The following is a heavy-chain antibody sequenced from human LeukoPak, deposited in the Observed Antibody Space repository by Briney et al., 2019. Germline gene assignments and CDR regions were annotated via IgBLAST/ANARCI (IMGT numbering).Heavy chain of an antibody. CDR2: IRSKANSYAT. V-gene: IGHV3-73*01. CDR3: TRHLGDGYNLLVGGSVTYYFDY. CDR1: GFTFSGSA. J-gene: IGHJ4*02. Sequence: PGGSLRLSCAASGFTFSGSAMHWVRQASGKGLEWVGRIRSKANSYATAYAASVKGRFTISRDDSKNTAYLQMNSLKTEDTAVYYCTRHLGDGYNLLVGGSVTYYFDYWGQGTLVTVSS. D-gene: IGHD5-24*01.